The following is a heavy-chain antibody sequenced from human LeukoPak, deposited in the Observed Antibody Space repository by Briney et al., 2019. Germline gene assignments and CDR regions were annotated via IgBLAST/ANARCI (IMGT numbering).Heavy chain of an antibody. V-gene: IGHV1-69*05. Sequence: ASVKVSCKASGGTFSSYAISRVRQAPGQGLEWMGGIIPIFGTANYAQKFQGRVTITTDESTSTAYMELSSLRSEDTAVYYCARMYSSGWPFDYWGQGTLVTVSS. D-gene: IGHD6-19*01. CDR2: IIPIFGTA. CDR1: GGTFSSYA. CDR3: ARMYSSGWPFDY. J-gene: IGHJ4*02.